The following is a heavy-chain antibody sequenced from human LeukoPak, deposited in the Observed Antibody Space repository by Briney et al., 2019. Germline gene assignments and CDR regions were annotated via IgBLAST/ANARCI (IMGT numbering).Heavy chain of an antibody. CDR1: GGSVSSGSYY. CDR2: IYYSGNT. V-gene: IGHV4-61*01. J-gene: IGHJ4*02. D-gene: IGHD2-2*01. CDR3: ARVRYCSTNRCYDREFDN. Sequence: PSETLSLTCTVSGGSVSSGSYYWSWIRQPPGKGLEWIGYIYYSGNTNYNPSLKSRVTISVDTSKNQFSLKLNSVTAADTAVYYCARVRYCSTNRCYDREFDNWGQGTLVTVSS.